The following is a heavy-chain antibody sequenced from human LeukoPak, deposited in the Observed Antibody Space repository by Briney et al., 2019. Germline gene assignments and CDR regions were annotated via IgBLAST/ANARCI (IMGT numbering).Heavy chain of an antibody. V-gene: IGHV1-8*01. CDR1: GYIFTNYD. Sequence: ASVKVSCKASGYIFTNYDINWVRQATGQGLEWMGWMNPNSGNTDSAQKFQGRVTMTRSTSIGTAYMELSSLRSEDTAVYYYARGSWHSGSYYLDYWGQGTLVTVSS. J-gene: IGHJ4*02. CDR2: MNPNSGNT. D-gene: IGHD1-26*01. CDR3: ARGSWHSGSYYLDY.